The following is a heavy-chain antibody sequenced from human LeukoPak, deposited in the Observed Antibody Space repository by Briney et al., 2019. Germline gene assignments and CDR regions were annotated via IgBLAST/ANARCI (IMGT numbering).Heavy chain of an antibody. CDR1: GYSISSDYY. Sequence: SETLSLTCAVSGYSISSDYYWGWIRPPPGKGLEWIGTIYHSGSAYYNPSLKSRVTLLVDTSNNQFSLRLSSVTATDTAVYYCARRPYYYYYMDVWGKGTTVTVSS. CDR2: IYHSGSA. V-gene: IGHV4-38-2*01. J-gene: IGHJ6*03. CDR3: ARRPYYYYYMDV. D-gene: IGHD6-6*01.